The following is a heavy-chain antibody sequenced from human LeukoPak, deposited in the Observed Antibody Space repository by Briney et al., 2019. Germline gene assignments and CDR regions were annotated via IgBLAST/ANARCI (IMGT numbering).Heavy chain of an antibody. CDR2: INPNSGGA. CDR3: ARVNEKDCSSTSCEGPYYYHYYMDV. D-gene: IGHD2-2*01. CDR1: GYTFTGYY. Sequence: ASVKVSCKASGYTFTGYYMHWVRQAPGQGLEWMGRINPNSGGANYAQKFQGRVTMTRDTSISTAYMELSRLRSDDTAVYYCARVNEKDCSSTSCEGPYYYHYYMDVWGKGTTVTVSS. J-gene: IGHJ6*03. V-gene: IGHV1-2*06.